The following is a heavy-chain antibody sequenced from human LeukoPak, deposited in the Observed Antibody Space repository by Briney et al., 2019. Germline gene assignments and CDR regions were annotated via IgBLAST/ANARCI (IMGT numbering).Heavy chain of an antibody. CDR3: ARGDLYYYYGMDV. CDR2: ISSSSSYI. V-gene: IGHV3-21*01. CDR1: GFTFSSYS. J-gene: IGHJ6*02. Sequence: KPGGSLRLSCAASGFTFSSYSMNWVRRAPGKGLEWVSSISSSSSYIYYADSVKGRFTISRDNAKNSLYLQMNSLRAEDTAVYYCARGDLYYYYGMDVWGQGTTVTVSS.